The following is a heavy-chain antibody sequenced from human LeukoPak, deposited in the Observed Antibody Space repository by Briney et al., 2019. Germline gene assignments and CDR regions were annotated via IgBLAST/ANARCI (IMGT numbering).Heavy chain of an antibody. J-gene: IGHJ6*03. V-gene: IGHV3-21*01. CDR2: ITGGSSYI. Sequence: PGGSLRLSCAASGFTFSSYEMNWVRQAPGKGLEWVSSITGGSSYIYYADSVKGRFTISRDNAKNSLYLQMNSLRAEDTAVYYCARDPYSGSYGNYYYFFMDVWGKGTTVTISS. CDR1: GFTFSSYE. D-gene: IGHD1-26*01. CDR3: ARDPYSGSYGNYYYFFMDV.